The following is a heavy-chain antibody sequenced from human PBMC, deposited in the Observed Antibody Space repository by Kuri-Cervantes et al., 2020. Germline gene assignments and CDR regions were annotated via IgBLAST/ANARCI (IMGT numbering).Heavy chain of an antibody. J-gene: IGHJ3*01. CDR1: GFTFTSYG. V-gene: IGHV3-48*04. D-gene: IGHD3-22*01. CDR3: ARDRFYFYDSSGYYGDAFDF. Sequence: GGSLRLSCAASGFTFTSYGMHWVRQAPGKGLEWVSYISSRGTTIYYADSVKGRFTIARENDRNSLYLQMNSLRAEDAAVYYCARDRFYFYDSSGYYGDAFDFWGQGTVVTVSS. CDR2: ISSRGTTI.